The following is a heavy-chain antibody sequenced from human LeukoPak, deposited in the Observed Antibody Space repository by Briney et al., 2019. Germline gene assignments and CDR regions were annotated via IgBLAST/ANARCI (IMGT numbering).Heavy chain of an antibody. CDR3: ARVAKDYYDSSGYYYYFDY. J-gene: IGHJ4*02. Sequence: KSSETLSLTCAVYGGSFSGYYWSWIRQPPGKGLEWIGEINHSGSTNYNPSLKSRVTISVDTSKSQFSLKLSSVTAADTAVYYCARVAKDYYDSSGYYYYFDYWGQGTLVTVSS. CDR1: GGSFSGYY. V-gene: IGHV4-34*01. D-gene: IGHD3-22*01. CDR2: INHSGST.